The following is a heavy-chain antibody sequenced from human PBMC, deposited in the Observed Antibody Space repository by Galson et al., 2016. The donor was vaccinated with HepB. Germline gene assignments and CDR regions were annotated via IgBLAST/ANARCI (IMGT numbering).Heavy chain of an antibody. J-gene: IGHJ6*02. V-gene: IGHV4-59*08. CDR3: ARHGRFLEWLEYGMDV. CDR2: IYYRGTT. Sequence: ETLSLTCTVSGGSISSYYWSWIRQPPGKGLEWIGYIYYRGTTNYNPSLKSRVTISVDTSKNQFSLKLNSVTATDTAVYYCARHGRFLEWLEYGMDVWGQGTTVTVSS. CDR1: GGSISSYY. D-gene: IGHD3-3*01.